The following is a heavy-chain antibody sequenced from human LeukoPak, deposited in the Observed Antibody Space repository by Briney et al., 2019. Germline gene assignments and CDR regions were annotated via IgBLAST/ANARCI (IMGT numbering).Heavy chain of an antibody. CDR2: TSGDGITT. J-gene: IGHJ4*02. CDR3: ARDHVYGGADY. CDR1: GFPFHNYA. D-gene: IGHD5/OR15-5a*01. Sequence: GGSLRLSCAASGFPFHNYAIHWVRQAPGKGVEWVSLTSGDGITTYYADSVKGRFTISRDNSKSSLFLQMNSLRTEDTALYYCARDHVYGGADYWGQGTLVTVSS. V-gene: IGHV3-43*02.